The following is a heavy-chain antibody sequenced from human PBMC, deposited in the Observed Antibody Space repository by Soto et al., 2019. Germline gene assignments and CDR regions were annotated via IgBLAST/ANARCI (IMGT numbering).Heavy chain of an antibody. Sequence: SVKVSCKASGGTFSSYAISWVRQAPGQGLEWMGGIIPIFGTANYAQKFQGRVTITADESTSTVYMELSSLRSEDTAVYYCARRVATGYYYYGMDVWGQGTTVTVSS. CDR2: IIPIFGTA. CDR3: ARRVATGYYYYGMDV. D-gene: IGHD2-21*02. V-gene: IGHV1-69*13. CDR1: GGTFSSYA. J-gene: IGHJ6*02.